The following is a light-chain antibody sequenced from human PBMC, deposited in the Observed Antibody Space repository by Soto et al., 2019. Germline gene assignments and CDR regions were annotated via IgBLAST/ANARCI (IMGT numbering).Light chain of an antibody. V-gene: IGLV1-47*02. CDR1: NANIGNSF. CDR2: SND. J-gene: IGLJ1*01. CDR3: VAWDDSLSGLV. Sequence: QSVLTQPPSASGTPGQRVTISCSGRNANIGNSFVCWYQQLPGTAPKLLIYSNDQRPSGVPDRFSGSKSGTSASLAISGLRSEDEADYYCVAWDDSLSGLVFGTGTKVTVL.